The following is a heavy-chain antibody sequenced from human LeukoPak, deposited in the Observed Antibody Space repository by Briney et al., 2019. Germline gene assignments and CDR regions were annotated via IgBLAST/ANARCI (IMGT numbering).Heavy chain of an antibody. V-gene: IGHV1-2*02. J-gene: IGHJ4*02. CDR2: INPKNGGS. CDR1: GYTFTGYY. Sequence: ASVKVSCKASGYTFTGYYMHWVRQAPGQGLEWVGWINPKNGGSNYAQKFQGRVTMTRDRSISTAYMELSSLRSEDTAVYYCARPYDSNSLDCWGQGTLVTVSS. D-gene: IGHD3-22*01. CDR3: ARPYDSNSLDC.